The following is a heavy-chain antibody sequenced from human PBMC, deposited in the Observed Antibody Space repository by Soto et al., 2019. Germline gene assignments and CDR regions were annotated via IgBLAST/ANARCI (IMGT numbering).Heavy chain of an antibody. CDR1: GGSISSSSYY. J-gene: IGHJ4*02. CDR2: IYYSGST. V-gene: IGHV4-39*01. D-gene: IGHD6-19*01. Sequence: QLQLQESGPGLVKPSETLSLTCTVSGGSISSSSYYWGWIRQPPGKGLEWIGSIYYSGSTYYNPSLKSRVTISVDTSKNQFSLKLSSVTAADTAVYYCARRPSITVMPGIAVAGFDYWGQGTLVTVSS. CDR3: ARRPSITVMPGIAVAGFDY.